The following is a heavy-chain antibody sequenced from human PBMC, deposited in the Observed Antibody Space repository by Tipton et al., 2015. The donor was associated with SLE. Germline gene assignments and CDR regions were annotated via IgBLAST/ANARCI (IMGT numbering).Heavy chain of an antibody. CDR3: ARDPAARRGMDV. Sequence: TLSLTCTVSGGSISSYYWSWTRQPPGKGLEWIGYIYYSGSTYYNPSLKSRVTISVDTSKNQFSLKLSSVTAADTAVYYCARDPAARRGMDVWGQGTTVTVSS. D-gene: IGHD6-6*01. V-gene: IGHV4-59*12. CDR2: IYYSGST. J-gene: IGHJ6*02. CDR1: GGSISSYY.